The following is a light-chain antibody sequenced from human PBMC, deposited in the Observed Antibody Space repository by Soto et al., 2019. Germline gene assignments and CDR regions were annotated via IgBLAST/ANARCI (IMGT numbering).Light chain of an antibody. CDR1: QSISSY. V-gene: IGKV1-39*01. J-gene: IGKJ5*01. Sequence: DIHVTPPPTSLSASVGDRVSIPCRASQSISSYLNWYQQKPGKAPKLLIYAASSLQSGVPSRFSGSGSGTDFTLTISSLQPEDFATYYCQQSYSTPVTFGQGTRLEI. CDR2: AAS. CDR3: QQSYSTPVT.